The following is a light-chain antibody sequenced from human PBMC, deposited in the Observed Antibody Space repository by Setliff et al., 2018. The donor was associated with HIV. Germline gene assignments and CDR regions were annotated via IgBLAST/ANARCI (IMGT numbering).Light chain of an antibody. Sequence: QSALAQPASVSGSPGQSITISCSGTTSDIGAYSFVSWYQQHPGKAPKLMIYEVSNRPSGVSNRFSGSKSGNTASLTISGLQAEDESDYYCSSYTSSRTYVFGTGTKVTVL. CDR3: SSYTSSRTYV. CDR2: EVS. CDR1: TSDIGAYSF. J-gene: IGLJ1*01. V-gene: IGLV2-14*01.